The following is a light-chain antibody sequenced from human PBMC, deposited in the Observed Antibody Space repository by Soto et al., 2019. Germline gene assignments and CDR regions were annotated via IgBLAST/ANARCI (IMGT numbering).Light chain of an antibody. CDR3: QQYGSSPLS. CDR2: VAS. J-gene: IGKJ4*01. CDR1: QSVSSSY. Sequence: EIVLTQSPGTLSLSPGERVTLSYRASQSVSSSYLAWYQQKPGQAPRLLIYVASSRATGIPDRFSGSGSGTDFTLTISRLEPEDFAVYYGQQYGSSPLSFGGGTKVEIK. V-gene: IGKV3-20*01.